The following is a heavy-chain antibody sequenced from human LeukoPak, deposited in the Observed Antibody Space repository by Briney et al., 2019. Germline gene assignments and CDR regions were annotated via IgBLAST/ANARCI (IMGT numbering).Heavy chain of an antibody. Sequence: PGGSLRLSCAASGFTFSSYWMSWIRQAPGKGLEWVANIKQDGSEKDYVDSVKGRFTISRDNAKNSLYLQMNSLTAEDTAVYYCARESFAARWDWGQGTLVTVSS. D-gene: IGHD6-6*01. CDR2: IKQDGSEK. J-gene: IGHJ4*02. CDR1: GFTFSSYW. V-gene: IGHV3-7*01. CDR3: ARESFAARWD.